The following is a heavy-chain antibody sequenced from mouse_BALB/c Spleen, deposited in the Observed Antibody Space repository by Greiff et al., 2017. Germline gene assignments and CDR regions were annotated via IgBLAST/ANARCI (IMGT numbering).Heavy chain of an antibody. V-gene: IGHV5-4*02. J-gene: IGHJ3*01. CDR3: ARDGATTVVDSY. Sequence: EVQVVESGGGLVKPGGSLKLSCAASGFTFSDYYMYWVRQTPEKRLEWVATISDGGSYTYYPDSMKGRFTISRDNAKNNLYLQMSSLKSEDTAMYYCARDGATTVVDSYWGQGTLVTVSA. CDR2: ISDGGSYT. CDR1: GFTFSDYY. D-gene: IGHD1-1*01.